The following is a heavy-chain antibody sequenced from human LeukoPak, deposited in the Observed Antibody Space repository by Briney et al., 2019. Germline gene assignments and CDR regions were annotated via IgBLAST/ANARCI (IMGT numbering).Heavy chain of an antibody. Sequence: GESLKISCKGSGFSFTNYWIGGVRQLPGKGLEWMGIIFPDDSDTRYSPSFQGQVTISADTSITTAYLQWSSLKASDTAMYYCAGRRESSGSYDFWGQGTLVTVSS. CDR1: GFSFTNYW. V-gene: IGHV5-51*01. CDR2: IFPDDSDT. J-gene: IGHJ4*02. D-gene: IGHD3-22*01. CDR3: AGRRESSGSYDF.